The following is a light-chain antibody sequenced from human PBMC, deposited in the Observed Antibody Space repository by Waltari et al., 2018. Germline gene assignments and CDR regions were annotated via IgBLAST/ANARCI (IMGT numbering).Light chain of an antibody. Sequence: EIVLTQSSGTLSLSPGERATVSCRASQSVSSSNLAWYQQKPGQPPRLLIYHASSRATGIPDRFSGSGSGTDFTLTISRLEPEDFAVYYCQQYETSQVTFGQGTKVEIK. CDR3: QQYETSQVT. J-gene: IGKJ1*01. V-gene: IGKV3-20*01. CDR1: QSVSSSN. CDR2: HAS.